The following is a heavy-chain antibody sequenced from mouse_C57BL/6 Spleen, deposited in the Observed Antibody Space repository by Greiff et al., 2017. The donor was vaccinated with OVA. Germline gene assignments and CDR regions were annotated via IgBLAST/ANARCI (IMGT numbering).Heavy chain of an antibody. CDR1: GYTFTSYW. V-gene: IGHV1-53*01. D-gene: IGHD2-4*01. J-gene: IGHJ3*01. CDR2: INPSNGGP. Sequence: QVQLQQPGTELVKPGASVKLSCKASGYTFTSYWMHWVKQRPGQGLEWIGNINPSNGGPNYNEKFKSKATLTVDKSSSTAYMQLSSLTSEDSAVYYCARWDYDGAWFADWGQGTLVTVSA. CDR3: ARWDYDGAWFAD.